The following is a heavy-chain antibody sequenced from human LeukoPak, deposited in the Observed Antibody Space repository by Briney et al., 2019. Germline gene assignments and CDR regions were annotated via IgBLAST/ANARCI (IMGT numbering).Heavy chain of an antibody. CDR1: GGSTTSHY. V-gene: IGHV4-59*11. J-gene: IGHJ4*02. CDR2: VLDSVRT. D-gene: IGHD5-18*01. CDR3: ATLKRGSIYGYFDF. Sequence: SETLSLTCTVSGGSTTSHYWSWIRQPPGKGLEWIAYVLDSVRTKDNPSLQSRLTLSADTSKNQFSLRLSSVTAADTAVYYCATLKRGSIYGYFDFWGQGILVTVSS.